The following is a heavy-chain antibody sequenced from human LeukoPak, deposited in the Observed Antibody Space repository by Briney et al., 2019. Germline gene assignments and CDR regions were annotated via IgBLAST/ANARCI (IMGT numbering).Heavy chain of an antibody. CDR3: ARHSGPYASSWFDY. J-gene: IGHJ4*02. D-gene: IGHD6-13*01. V-gene: IGHV4-39*01. Sequence: SETLSLTCTVSGGSISSSSFYWGWIRQPPGKGLEGIGSIYYSGSTSYNPSLKSRVTISVDTSKNQFSLKLSSVTAADTAVYYCARHSGPYASSWFDYWGQGTLVTVSS. CDR1: GGSISSSSFY. CDR2: IYYSGST.